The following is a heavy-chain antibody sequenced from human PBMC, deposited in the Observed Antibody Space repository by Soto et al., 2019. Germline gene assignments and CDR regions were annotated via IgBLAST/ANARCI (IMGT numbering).Heavy chain of an antibody. CDR1: GFTFSSYA. D-gene: IGHD6-19*01. J-gene: IGHJ1*01. CDR3: ARDGRDSSGWYKDVDPQH. CDR2: ISYDGSNK. V-gene: IGHV3-30-3*01. Sequence: GGSLRLSCAASGFTFSSYAMHWVRQAPGKGLEWVAVISYDGSNKYYADSVKGRFTISRDNSKNTLYLQMNSLRAEDTAVYYCARDGRDSSGWYKDVDPQHWGQGTLVTVSS.